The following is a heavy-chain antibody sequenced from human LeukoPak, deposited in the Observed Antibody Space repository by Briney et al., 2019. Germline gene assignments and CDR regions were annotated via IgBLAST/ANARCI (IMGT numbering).Heavy chain of an antibody. J-gene: IGHJ5*01. Sequence: ASVKVSCKASGYTFTNYDINWVRQATGQGLEWMGWMNPNSGNTGYAQKFQGRVTMTRNTSISTAYMELSSLRSEDTAVYYCARGLFRSWKWFDSWGQGTLVTVSS. D-gene: IGHD6-13*01. CDR3: ARGLFRSWKWFDS. V-gene: IGHV1-8*01. CDR1: GYTFTNYD. CDR2: MNPNSGNT.